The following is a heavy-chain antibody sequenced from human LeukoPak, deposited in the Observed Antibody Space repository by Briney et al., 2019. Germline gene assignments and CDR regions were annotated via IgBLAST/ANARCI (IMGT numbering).Heavy chain of an antibody. CDR1: GFTFSSYW. J-gene: IGHJ4*02. Sequence: PGGSLRLSCAASGFTFSSYWMHWVRQGPGKGLVWVSRINIDGRSISYADSVKGRFTISRDNAKNTLYLQMNSLRAEDTAVYYCARDFYYGSGSLDQWGQGTLVTVSP. CDR3: ARDFYYGSGSLDQ. CDR2: INIDGRSI. V-gene: IGHV3-74*01. D-gene: IGHD3-10*01.